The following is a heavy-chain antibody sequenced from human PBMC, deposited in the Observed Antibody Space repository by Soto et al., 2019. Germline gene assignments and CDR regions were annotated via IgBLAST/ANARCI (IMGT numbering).Heavy chain of an antibody. CDR3: AREGYYDSSGYYNY. Sequence: ASVKVSCKASGYTFTSYGISWVRQAPGQGLEWKGWISAYNGNTNYAQKLQGRVTMTTDTSTSTAYMELRSLRSDDTAVYYCAREGYYDSSGYYNYWGQGTLVTVSS. V-gene: IGHV1-18*01. CDR1: GYTFTSYG. CDR2: ISAYNGNT. J-gene: IGHJ4*02. D-gene: IGHD3-22*01.